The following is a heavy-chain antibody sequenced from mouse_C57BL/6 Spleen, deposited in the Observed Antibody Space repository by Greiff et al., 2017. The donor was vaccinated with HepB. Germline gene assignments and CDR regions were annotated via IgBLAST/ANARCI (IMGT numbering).Heavy chain of an antibody. CDR2: ISYDGSN. D-gene: IGHD2-12*01. Sequence: EVQLQESGPGLVKPSQSLSLTCSVSGYSITSGYYWNWIRQFPGNKLEWMGYISYDGSNNYNPSLKNRIAITRDTSKNQFFLKLNSVTTEDTATYYCASIMTTPRDYWGQGTTLTVSS. J-gene: IGHJ2*01. CDR3: ASIMTTPRDY. CDR1: GYSITSGYY. V-gene: IGHV3-6*01.